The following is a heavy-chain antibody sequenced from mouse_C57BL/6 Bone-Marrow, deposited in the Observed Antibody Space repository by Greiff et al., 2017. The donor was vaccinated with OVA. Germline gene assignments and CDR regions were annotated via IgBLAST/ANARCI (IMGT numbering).Heavy chain of an antibody. CDR3: ARLGSRSDY. V-gene: IGHV5-6*01. J-gene: IGHJ2*01. Sequence: EVQGVESGGDLVKPGGSLKLSCAASGFTFSSYGMSWVRQTPDKRLEWVATISSGGSYTYYPDSVKGRFTISRDNAKNTLYLQMSSLKSEDTAMYYCARLGSRSDYWGQGTTLTVSS. CDR2: ISSGGSYT. CDR1: GFTFSSYG. D-gene: IGHD1-1*01.